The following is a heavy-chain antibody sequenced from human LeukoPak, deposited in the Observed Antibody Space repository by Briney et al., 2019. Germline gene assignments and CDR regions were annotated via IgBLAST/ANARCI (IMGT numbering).Heavy chain of an antibody. J-gene: IGHJ4*02. Sequence: GGSLRPSCAASGFTFSSYSMNWVRQAPGKGLEWVSSISSSSSYIYYADSVKGRFTISRDNAKNSLYLQMNSLRAEDTAVYYCARTLDYGDYVDYWGQGTLVTVSS. D-gene: IGHD4-17*01. CDR2: ISSSSSYI. CDR3: ARTLDYGDYVDY. CDR1: GFTFSSYS. V-gene: IGHV3-21*01.